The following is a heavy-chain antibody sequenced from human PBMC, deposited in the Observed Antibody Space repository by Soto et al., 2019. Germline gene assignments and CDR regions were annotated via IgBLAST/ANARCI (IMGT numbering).Heavy chain of an antibody. CDR3: ARDLAHWSICFED. D-gene: IGHD2-8*02. J-gene: IGHJ4*02. CDR1: GISISRHG. V-gene: IGHV3-33*01. CDR2: MDYDETNK. Sequence: QVQLVESGGGVVQPGRSLRVSCVASGISISRHGMHWVRQAPGKGLEWVAGMDYDETNKYYADSVKGRFTISRDTSKQTGYLQMNGLRVDDTAVYFCARDLAHWSICFEDRGQGTLVSVST.